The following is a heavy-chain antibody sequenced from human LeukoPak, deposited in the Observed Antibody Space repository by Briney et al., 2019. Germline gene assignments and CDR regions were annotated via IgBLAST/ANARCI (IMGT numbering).Heavy chain of an antibody. D-gene: IGHD1-26*01. V-gene: IGHV3-33*01. Sequence: PGGSLRLSCAASGFTFSSYGMHWVRQAPGKGLEWVAVIWYEGSNKYYADSVKGRFTISRDNSENTLYLQMNSLRAEDTAVYYCARGIVGATANNFDYWGQGTLVTVSS. CDR1: GFTFSSYG. CDR3: ARGIVGATANNFDY. J-gene: IGHJ4*02. CDR2: IWYEGSNK.